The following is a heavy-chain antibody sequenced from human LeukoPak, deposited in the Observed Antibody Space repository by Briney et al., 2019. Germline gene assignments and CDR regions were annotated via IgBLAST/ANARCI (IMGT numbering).Heavy chain of an antibody. CDR1: GFTFSSSA. CDR2: ISGSGGST. J-gene: IGHJ4*02. CDR3: AKDGGLWVSAHWGDS. V-gene: IGHV3-23*01. Sequence: GGSLRLSCAASGFTFSSSAMSWVRQAPGKGLEWVSAISGSGGSTFYADSVKGRFTISRDNSKNTLYLQMNNLRAEDTAVYYCAKDGGLWVSAHWGDSWGRGTLVTVSS. D-gene: IGHD7-27*01.